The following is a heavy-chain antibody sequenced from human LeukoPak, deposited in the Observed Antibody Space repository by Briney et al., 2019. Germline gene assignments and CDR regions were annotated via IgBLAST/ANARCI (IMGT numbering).Heavy chain of an antibody. D-gene: IGHD1-1*01. J-gene: IGHJ3*02. CDR1: GFTFSDYW. V-gene: IGHV3-74*01. Sequence: GGSLRLSCAASGFTFSDYWMHWVRQAPGKGLVWVSRIKTDGRDTNYADSVKGRFTISRDNAKNTLYLQMNSLRAEDTAVYYCAREAIGTTKSDDAFDIWGQGTMVTVSS. CDR2: IKTDGRDT. CDR3: AREAIGTTKSDDAFDI.